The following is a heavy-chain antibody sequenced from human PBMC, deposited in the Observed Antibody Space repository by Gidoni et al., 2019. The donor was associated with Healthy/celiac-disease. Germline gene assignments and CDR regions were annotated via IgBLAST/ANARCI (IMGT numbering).Heavy chain of an antibody. D-gene: IGHD6-19*01. CDR3: ARVRGRYYFDY. Sequence: QVPLQESGPGLVKPSETLSLPCSAHGGSISSYYCSLTRQPPGKRLEWIGYIYYSGSTNYNPSLKSRVTISVDTSKNQFSLKLSSVTAADTAVYYCARVRGRYYFDYWGQGTLVTVSS. J-gene: IGHJ4*02. CDR1: GGSISSYY. V-gene: IGHV4-59*01. CDR2: IYYSGST.